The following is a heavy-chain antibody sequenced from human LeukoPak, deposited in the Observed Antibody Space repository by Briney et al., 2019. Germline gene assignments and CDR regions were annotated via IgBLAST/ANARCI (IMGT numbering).Heavy chain of an antibody. CDR3: ASGTYYYDSSGYLDY. CDR2: IWYEGSNK. Sequence: AGRSLRLSCAASGFTFSSYGMHWVRQAPGKGLEWVAVIWYEGSNKYYADSVKGRFTISRDNSKNTLYLQMNSLRAEDTAVYYCASGTYYYDSSGYLDYWGQGTLVPVSS. D-gene: IGHD3-22*01. V-gene: IGHV3-33*01. J-gene: IGHJ4*02. CDR1: GFTFSSYG.